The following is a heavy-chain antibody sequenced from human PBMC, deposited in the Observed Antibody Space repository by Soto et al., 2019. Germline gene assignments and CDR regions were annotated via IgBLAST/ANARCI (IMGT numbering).Heavy chain of an antibody. D-gene: IGHD6-19*01. V-gene: IGHV1-18*01. CDR3: ARDLAVGLVDY. CDR1: GYTYTSYG. J-gene: IGHJ4*02. CDR2: ISAYNGNT. Sequence: QVQLVQSGAEVKEPGASVKVSCKASGYTYTSYGIGWVRQAPGQGHEWMGWISAYNGNTKSAQKLQGRVTMTTDTSTSTAYMELRSLTSDDTAVYYCARDLAVGLVDYWGQGTLVTVSS.